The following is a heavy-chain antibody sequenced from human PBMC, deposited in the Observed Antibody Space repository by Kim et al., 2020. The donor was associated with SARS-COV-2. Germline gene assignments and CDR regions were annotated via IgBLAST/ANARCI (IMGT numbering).Heavy chain of an antibody. CDR2: INHSGST. Sequence: SETLSLTCAVYGGSFSGYYWSWIRQPPGKGLEWIGEINHSGSTNYNPSLESRVTISVDTSKNQFSLKLSSVTAADTAVYYCARGPGYSSSWYGARNWFDPWGQGTLVTVSS. J-gene: IGHJ5*02. D-gene: IGHD6-13*01. CDR3: ARGPGYSSSWYGARNWFDP. CDR1: GGSFSGYY. V-gene: IGHV4-34*01.